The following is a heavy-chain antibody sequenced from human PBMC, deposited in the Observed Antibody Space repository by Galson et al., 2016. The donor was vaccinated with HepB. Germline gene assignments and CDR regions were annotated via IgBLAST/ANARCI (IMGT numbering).Heavy chain of an antibody. D-gene: IGHD2-21*02. CDR2: IIPLFNTP. CDR1: GGYFNSFV. Sequence: SVKVSCKASGGYFNSFVITWLRQAPGQGLEWMGGIIPLFNTPYYAQKFQGRITIIADKSTSTSYMELRSLRSDDTAVYYCARPYCGGDCGDGLDVWGQGTMVTVSS. V-gene: IGHV1-69*06. CDR3: ARPYCGGDCGDGLDV. J-gene: IGHJ3*01.